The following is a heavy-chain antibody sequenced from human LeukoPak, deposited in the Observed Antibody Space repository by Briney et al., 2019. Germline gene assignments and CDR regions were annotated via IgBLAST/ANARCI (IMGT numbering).Heavy chain of an antibody. CDR3: ARDRGYYYDSSGYYPYYYYYYMDV. Sequence: GASVKVSCKASGYTFTGYYMHWVRQAPGQGLEWMGWINPNSGGTNYAQKFQGRVTMTRDTSISTAYMELSRLRSDDTAVYYCARDRGYYYDSSGYYPYYYYYYMDVWGKGTTVTVSS. CDR1: GYTFTGYY. J-gene: IGHJ6*03. D-gene: IGHD3-22*01. V-gene: IGHV1-2*02. CDR2: INPNSGGT.